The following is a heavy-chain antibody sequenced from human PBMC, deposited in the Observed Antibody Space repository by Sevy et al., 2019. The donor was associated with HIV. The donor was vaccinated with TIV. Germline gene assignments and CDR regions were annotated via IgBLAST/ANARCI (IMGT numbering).Heavy chain of an antibody. CDR2: IYDSGRT. J-gene: IGHJ4*02. Sequence: SETLSLTCTVSGGSFSGYYWSWIRQPPGKGLEWIGYIYDSGRTNYNPSLKSRVTISVDTSKKPFSLKLNSVTAADTAGYYCARSLNHYYSSGYQMGFDYWGQGTLVTVSS. D-gene: IGHD3-22*01. V-gene: IGHV4-59*01. CDR1: GGSFSGYY. CDR3: ARSLNHYYSSGYQMGFDY.